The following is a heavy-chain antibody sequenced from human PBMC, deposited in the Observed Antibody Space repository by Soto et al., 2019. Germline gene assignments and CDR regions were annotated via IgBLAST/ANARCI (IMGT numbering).Heavy chain of an antibody. CDR1: GFTFGNYG. CDR3: AKDRVRDGSYFVD. D-gene: IGHD1-26*01. V-gene: IGHV3-30*18. CDR2: IPYDGTNK. Sequence: QVQLVESGGGVVQPGRSLTLSCAASGFTFGNYGIHWVRQAPGKGLEWVAVIPYDGTNKYYAESVRGRFTISRDNSKNKLFLQMVSLRTEDTAVYYCAKDRVRDGSYFVDWGQGTLVTVSS. J-gene: IGHJ4*02.